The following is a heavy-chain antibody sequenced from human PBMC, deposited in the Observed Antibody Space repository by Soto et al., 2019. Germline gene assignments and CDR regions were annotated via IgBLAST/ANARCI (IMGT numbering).Heavy chain of an antibody. J-gene: IGHJ5*02. CDR2: IYYSGGT. CDR3: ASIYDSSGYYYGNNWFYP. CDR1: GGSFSGYY. V-gene: IGHV4-31*11. D-gene: IGHD3-22*01. Sequence: PSETLSLTCAVYGGSFSGYYWTWIRQHPGKGLEWIGYIYYSGGTYYNPSLKSRVTISVDTSKNQFSLELSSVTAADTAVYYCASIYDSSGYYYGNNWFYPWGQGTLVTVSS.